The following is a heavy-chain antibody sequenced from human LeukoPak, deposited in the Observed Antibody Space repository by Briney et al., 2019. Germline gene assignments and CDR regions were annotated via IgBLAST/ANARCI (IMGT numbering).Heavy chain of an antibody. Sequence: PSETLSLTCTVSGGSISSYYWSWIRQPPGKGLEWMGDIYYSWSTNYNPSLKSRVTISVDTSKNQFSLKLSSVTAADTAVYYCARGLYSSGWSDYWGQGTLVTVSS. CDR3: ARGLYSSGWSDY. V-gene: IGHV4-59*01. CDR1: GGSISSYY. J-gene: IGHJ4*02. CDR2: IYYSWST. D-gene: IGHD6-19*01.